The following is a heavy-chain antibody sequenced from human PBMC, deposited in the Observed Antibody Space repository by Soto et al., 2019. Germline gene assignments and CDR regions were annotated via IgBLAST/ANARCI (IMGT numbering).Heavy chain of an antibody. CDR2: IGRTGVDM. D-gene: IGHD4-17*01. Sequence: EVQLEESGGGLVKPGGSLRLSCAGSGFIFSTSTMNWVRQAPGQGLEWISSIGRTGVDMYYADSVKGRFTISRDNAQSSLYLQMNTLRAEDTAVYYCVYGDHRGYWGQGTLVTVSS. V-gene: IGHV3-21*01. J-gene: IGHJ4*02. CDR3: VYGDHRGY. CDR1: GFIFSTST.